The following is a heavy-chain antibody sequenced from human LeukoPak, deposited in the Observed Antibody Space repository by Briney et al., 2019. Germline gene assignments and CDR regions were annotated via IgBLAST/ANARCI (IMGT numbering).Heavy chain of an antibody. V-gene: IGHV4-59*01. CDR3: ARGPSWFDAFDI. Sequence: SETLSLTCTVSGGCISSYYWSWIRQPPGKGLEGIGYIYYSGSTNYNPSLKSRVTIPVDTSKNQFSLKLSSVTAADTAVYYCARGPSWFDAFDIWGQGTMVTVSS. J-gene: IGHJ3*02. CDR1: GGCISSYY. CDR2: IYYSGST. D-gene: IGHD6-13*01.